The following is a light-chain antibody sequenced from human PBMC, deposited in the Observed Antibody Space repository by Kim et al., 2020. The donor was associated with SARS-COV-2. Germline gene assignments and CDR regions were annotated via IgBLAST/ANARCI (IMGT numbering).Light chain of an antibody. J-gene: IGKJ4*01. CDR1: QSISGY. CDR3: QQTYSIPLS. V-gene: IGKV1-39*01. CDR2: AAS. Sequence: DIQMTQSPSSLSASVGDRVSITCRASQSISGYLNWFQQTPGKAPKLLIYAASSLQSGVPSRFSGSGSGTDFTLTISSLQPEDFATYYCQQTYSIPLSFGGGTKVDIK.